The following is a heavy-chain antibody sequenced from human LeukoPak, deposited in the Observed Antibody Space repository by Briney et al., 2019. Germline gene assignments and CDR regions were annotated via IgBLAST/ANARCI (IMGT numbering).Heavy chain of an antibody. CDR2: IGTAGDV. J-gene: IGHJ6*02. CDR3: ARGDCSGGSCSSMDV. V-gene: IGHV3-13*04. D-gene: IGHD2-15*01. CDR1: GFTFSID. Sequence: PGGSLRLSCAASGFTFSIDMHWVRQPTGKGLQWVSAIGTAGDVYYSDSVKGRFTISRDNAKNSLYLQMNSLRDEDTAVYYCARGDCSGGSCSSMDVWGQGTTVTVSS.